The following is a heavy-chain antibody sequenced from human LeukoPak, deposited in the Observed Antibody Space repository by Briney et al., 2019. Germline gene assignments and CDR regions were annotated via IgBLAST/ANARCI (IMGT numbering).Heavy chain of an antibody. D-gene: IGHD2-21*02. CDR2: IKQDGSEK. J-gene: IGHJ4*02. V-gene: IGHV3-7*04. Sequence: PTGGSLRLSCAVSGFTFSNYWMSWVRQAPGKGLEWVANIKQDGSEKYYLDFVKGRFTISRDNAKNSVYLQMNSLRVKDTAVYYCARASSYRLLGGGCDSWGQGTLVTVSS. CDR3: ARASSYRLLGGGCDS. CDR1: GFTFSNYW.